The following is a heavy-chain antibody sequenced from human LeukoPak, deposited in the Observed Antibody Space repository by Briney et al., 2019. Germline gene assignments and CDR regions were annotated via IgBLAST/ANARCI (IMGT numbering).Heavy chain of an antibody. CDR1: GGSISSYY. V-gene: IGHV4-59*01. Sequence: SETLSLTCTVSGGSISSYYWSWIRQPPGKGLEWIGNIYYSGSTNYNPSLKSRVTISVDTSKNQFSLKLSSVTAADTAVYYCARVDRGSSSPGGYWGQGTLVTVSS. D-gene: IGHD6-13*01. J-gene: IGHJ4*02. CDR3: ARVDRGSSSPGGY. CDR2: IYYSGST.